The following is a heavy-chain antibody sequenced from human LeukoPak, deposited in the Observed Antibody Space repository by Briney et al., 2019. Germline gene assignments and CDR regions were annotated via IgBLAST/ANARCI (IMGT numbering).Heavy chain of an antibody. J-gene: IGHJ4*02. Sequence: GGSLRLSCATSGFTFSSFSMNWVRQAPGKGLEWISYIKSDSSTIYYADSVKGRFTISRDNAKNTLYLQMNSLRAEDTAVYYCAKDQRSPGYFDYWGQGTLVTVSS. CDR1: GFTFSSFS. CDR3: AKDQRSPGYFDY. CDR2: IKSDSSTI. V-gene: IGHV3-48*01.